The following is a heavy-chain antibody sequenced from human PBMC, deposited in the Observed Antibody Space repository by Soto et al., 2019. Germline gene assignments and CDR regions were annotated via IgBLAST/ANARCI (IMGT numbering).Heavy chain of an antibody. J-gene: IGHJ2*01. CDR3: ARRMTWSLWCFDL. D-gene: IGHD3-3*01. Sequence: QVQLLQSGAEVKKPGTSVRVSCRASGYTFKDYDINWVRRAPGQGLEWMGWMNPNSGNTAYGRKFHDRITMTRSVSARTAFMELSSLTPDDTAVYYCARRMTWSLWCFDLWGSGTQVTVSS. CDR1: GYTFKDYD. CDR2: MNPNSGNT. V-gene: IGHV1-8*01.